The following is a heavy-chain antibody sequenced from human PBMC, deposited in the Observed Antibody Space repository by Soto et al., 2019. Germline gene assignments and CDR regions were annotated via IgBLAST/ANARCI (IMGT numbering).Heavy chain of an antibody. CDR2: ISGSGGST. V-gene: IGHV3-23*01. J-gene: IGHJ4*02. Sequence: EVQLLESGGGWVQPGGSLRLSCAASGFTFSSYAMSLVRQAPGKGLEWVSAISGSGGSTYYADSVKGRFTISRDNSKNTLYLQMNSLRAENTAVYYCARTLYGSGIGYFDYWGQGTLVTVSS. CDR3: ARTLYGSGIGYFDY. CDR1: GFTFSSYA. D-gene: IGHD3-10*01.